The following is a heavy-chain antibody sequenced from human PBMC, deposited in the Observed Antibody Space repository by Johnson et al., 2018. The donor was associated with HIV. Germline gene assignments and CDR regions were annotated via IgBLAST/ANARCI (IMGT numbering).Heavy chain of an antibody. CDR1: GFTFDDYG. Sequence: MLLVESGGGVVRPGGSLRLSCAASGFTFDDYGMSWVRQAPGKGLEWVANIKQDGSEKYYVDSVKGRFTISRDNAKNSLYLQMYSLRAEDTAVYYCAERSPILRAFDIWGQGTMVTVSS. J-gene: IGHJ3*02. CDR2: IKQDGSEK. V-gene: IGHV3-7*03. CDR3: AERSPILRAFDI.